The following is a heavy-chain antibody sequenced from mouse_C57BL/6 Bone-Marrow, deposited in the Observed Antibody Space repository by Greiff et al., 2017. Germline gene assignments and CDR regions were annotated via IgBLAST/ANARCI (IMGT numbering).Heavy chain of an antibody. D-gene: IGHD1-1*01. CDR1: GYTFTSYG. V-gene: IGHV1-81*01. J-gene: IGHJ3*01. CDR3: ASLIYYYGSSYNPFAY. CDR2: IYPRSGNT. Sequence: VQLQQSGAELARPGASVKLSCKASGYTFTSYGISWVKQRTGQGLEWIGEIYPRSGNTYYNEKFKGKATLTADKSSSTAYMELRSLTSEDSAVYFWASLIYYYGSSYNPFAYWGQGTLVTVSA.